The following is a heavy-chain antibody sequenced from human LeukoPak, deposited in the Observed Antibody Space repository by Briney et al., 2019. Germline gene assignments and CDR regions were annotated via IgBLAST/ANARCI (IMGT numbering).Heavy chain of an antibody. CDR2: IYYTGST. V-gene: IGHV4-39*01. J-gene: IGHJ3*02. CDR3: ARQATVVTDDAFDI. D-gene: IGHD4-23*01. Sequence: SETLSLTCTVSGGSISSSSYYWGWIRQPPGKGLEWIGTIYYTGSTYYNPSLKSRVTISVDTSKNQFSLKLSSVTAADTAVYYCARQATVVTDDAFDIWGQGTMVTVPS. CDR1: GGSISSSSYY.